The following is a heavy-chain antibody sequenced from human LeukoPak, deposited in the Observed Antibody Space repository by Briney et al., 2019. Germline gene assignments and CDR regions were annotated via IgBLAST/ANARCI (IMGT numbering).Heavy chain of an antibody. Sequence: GSLRLSCATSGFTFNNNAMTWVRQAPGKGLEWVSAINGGGDATEYADSVKGRFTISRDNSKNTLYLQMNSLRPEDTAVYYCARCTASCYANAFDVWGQGTLLTVSS. V-gene: IGHV3-23*01. D-gene: IGHD2-2*01. CDR1: GFTFNNNA. CDR3: ARCTASCYANAFDV. CDR2: INGGGDAT. J-gene: IGHJ3*01.